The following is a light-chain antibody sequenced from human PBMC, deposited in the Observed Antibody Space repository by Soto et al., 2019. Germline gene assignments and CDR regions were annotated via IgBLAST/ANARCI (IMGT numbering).Light chain of an antibody. Sequence: EIVMTQSPATLSVPPGERATLSCRASQSVSSKIAWYQQKPGQAPRLLIYGASTRATGIPARFSGSGSGTEFTLTISSLQSEDFAVYYCQQYNNWPPWAFGQGTKVDIK. CDR2: GAS. V-gene: IGKV3D-15*01. CDR1: QSVSSK. J-gene: IGKJ1*01. CDR3: QQYNNWPPWA.